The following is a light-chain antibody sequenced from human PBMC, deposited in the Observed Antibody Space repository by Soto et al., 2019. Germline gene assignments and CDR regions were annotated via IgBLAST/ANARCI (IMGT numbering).Light chain of an antibody. Sequence: HSVLTQPPSASGTPGQRVTISCSGSTSNIGSYTVTWYQQLPGTAPKVLIYRNTERPSGVPDRFSGSKSGTSASLAISGLQSEDEADYYCAAWDYSLDGVVFGGGTKLTVL. CDR1: TSNIGSYT. CDR2: RNT. V-gene: IGLV1-44*01. J-gene: IGLJ2*01. CDR3: AAWDYSLDGVV.